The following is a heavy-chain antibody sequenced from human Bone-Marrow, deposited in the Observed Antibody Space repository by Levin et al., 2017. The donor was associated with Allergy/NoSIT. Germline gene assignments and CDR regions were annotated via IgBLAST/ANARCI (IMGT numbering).Heavy chain of an antibody. D-gene: IGHD3-10*01. Sequence: SETLSLTCTVSGGSISSYYWSWIRQPPGKGLEWIGYIYYSGSTNYNPSLKSRVTISVDTSKNQFSLKLSSVTAADTAVYYCAREAMVRGVPSMFDPWGQGTLVTVSS. CDR2: IYYSGST. V-gene: IGHV4-59*01. CDR3: AREAMVRGVPSMFDP. J-gene: IGHJ5*02. CDR1: GGSISSYY.